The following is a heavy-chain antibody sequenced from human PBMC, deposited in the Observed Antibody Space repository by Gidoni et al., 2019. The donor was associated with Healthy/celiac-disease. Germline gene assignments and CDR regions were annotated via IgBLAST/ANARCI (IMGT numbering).Heavy chain of an antibody. CDR3: ANTYCGGDCYSAPPHY. CDR2: ISSSGSTI. Sequence: EVQLVESGGGLVQPGGSLRLHCAASGFPFSSYEMNWVRQGPGKGLGEVSYISSSGSTIYYADSEKGRFTISRDNAKNSLYLQMNILRAEDTAVYYCANTYCGGDCYSAPPHYWGQGTLVTVSS. J-gene: IGHJ4*02. D-gene: IGHD2-21*02. CDR1: GFPFSSYE. V-gene: IGHV3-48*03.